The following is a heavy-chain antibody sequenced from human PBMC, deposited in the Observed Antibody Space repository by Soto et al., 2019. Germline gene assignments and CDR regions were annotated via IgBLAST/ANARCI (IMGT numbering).Heavy chain of an antibody. D-gene: IGHD2-21*01. CDR2: INPSGGNT. J-gene: IGHJ3*02. CDR1: GYTFTSYY. V-gene: IGHV1-46*01. CDR3: ARGIDPSDAFDI. Sequence: ASVTVSCKTSGYTFTSYYMHWVRQAPGQGLEWMGIINPSGGNTKYSQKFQGRVTITRDTSASTAYMELSSLRSEDTAVYYCARGIDPSDAFDIWGQGTMVTVSS.